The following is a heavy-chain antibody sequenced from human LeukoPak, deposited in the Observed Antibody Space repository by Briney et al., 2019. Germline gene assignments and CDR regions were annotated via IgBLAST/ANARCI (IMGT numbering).Heavy chain of an antibody. V-gene: IGHV4-34*01. D-gene: IGHD3-16*02. J-gene: IGHJ4*02. CDR3: ARRVWGSYRHTDFDY. CDR1: GGSFSGYY. Sequence: SETLSLTCAVYGGSFSGYYWSWIRQPPGKGLEWIGEINHSGSTNYNPSLKSRVTLSVDTSKNQFSLKLSSVNAADTAVFYCARRVWGSYRHTDFDYWGQGTLVTVSS. CDR2: INHSGST.